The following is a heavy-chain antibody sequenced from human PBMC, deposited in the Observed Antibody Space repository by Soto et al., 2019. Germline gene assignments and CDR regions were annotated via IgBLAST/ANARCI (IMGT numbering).Heavy chain of an antibody. CDR3: VGDFTVLRFLEWLPQVGYYYGMDV. J-gene: IGHJ6*02. CDR1: GFTFSTHS. D-gene: IGHD3-3*01. Sequence: GGSLRLSCAASGFTFSTHSMNWVRQAPGKGLEWISYITSSSVTMYADSVKGRFTISRDNDKNSLYLQMNSLRVEDTAVYFCVGDFTVLRFLEWLPQVGYYYGMDVRGQGTTVTVSS. CDR2: ITSSSVT. V-gene: IGHV3-48*01.